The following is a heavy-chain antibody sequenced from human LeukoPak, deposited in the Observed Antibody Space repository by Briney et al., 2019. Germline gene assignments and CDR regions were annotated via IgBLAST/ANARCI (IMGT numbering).Heavy chain of an antibody. CDR2: INHSGST. D-gene: IGHD3-16*01. CDR1: GRSFSGYY. J-gene: IGHJ5*02. V-gene: IGHV4-34*01. CDR3: ARRVGGFDP. Sequence: SETLSLTCAVFGRSFSGYYWSWIRQPPGKGLEWIGEINHSGSTNYNPSLKSRVTISVYTSKNQFSLKLSSVTAADTAVYYCARRVGGFDPWGQGTLVTVSS.